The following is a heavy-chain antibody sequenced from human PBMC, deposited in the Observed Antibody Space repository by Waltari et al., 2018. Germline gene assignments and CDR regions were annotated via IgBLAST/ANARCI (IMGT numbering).Heavy chain of an antibody. CDR2: IFHGGST. CDR1: GYSIASGYY. CDR3: ARGYGGNSPSFDY. J-gene: IGHJ4*02. Sequence: QVQLQESGPGLGEHSETLSLTCAVSGYSIASGYYWIWIRQPPGKGLEWIGSIFHGGSTSYNPSLKSRVIISVDTSKNQFSLKLNSVTAADTAIYYCARGYGGNSPSFDYWGQGTLVTVSS. D-gene: IGHD2-21*02. V-gene: IGHV4-38-2*01.